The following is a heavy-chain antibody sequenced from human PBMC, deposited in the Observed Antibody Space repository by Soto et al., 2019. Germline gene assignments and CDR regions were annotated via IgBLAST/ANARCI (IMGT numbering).Heavy chain of an antibody. CDR1: GYTFTSFG. CDR2: ISGYNGQT. D-gene: IGHD6-19*01. Sequence: ASVKVSCKASGYTFTSFGISWMRQAPGQGLEWMGWISGYNGQTNYAQKFRGRVTFSTDTSTTTGYMELRSLRSDDTAMYYCARFGSIAVTRFDDWGQGVLVTVSS. CDR3: ARFGSIAVTRFDD. J-gene: IGHJ4*02. V-gene: IGHV1-18*01.